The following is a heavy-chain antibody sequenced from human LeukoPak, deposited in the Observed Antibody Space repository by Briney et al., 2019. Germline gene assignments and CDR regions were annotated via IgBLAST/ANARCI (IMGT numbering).Heavy chain of an antibody. Sequence: GALRLSCAASGFTFSSYWMSWVRQAPGKGLEWVANIKQDGSEKYYVDSVKGRFTISRDNAKNTLYLQMNSLRAEDTAVYHCAREKTTDYYYYMDVWGKGTTVTVSS. CDR1: GFTFSSYW. V-gene: IGHV3-7*01. CDR2: IKQDGSEK. CDR3: AREKTTDYYYYMDV. D-gene: IGHD4-11*01. J-gene: IGHJ6*03.